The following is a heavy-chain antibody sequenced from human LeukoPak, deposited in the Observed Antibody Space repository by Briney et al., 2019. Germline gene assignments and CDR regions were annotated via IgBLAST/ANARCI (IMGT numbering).Heavy chain of an antibody. V-gene: IGHV3-21*01. CDR1: GFTFGDYA. CDR2: ISSSSSYI. J-gene: IGHJ4*02. CDR3: ASQAVAADY. D-gene: IGHD6-19*01. Sequence: GGSLRLSCTASGFTFGDYAMSWVRQAPGKGLEWVSSISSSSSYIYYADSVKGRFTISRDNAKKSLYLQMNSLRAEDTAVYYCASQAVAADYWGQGTLVTVSS.